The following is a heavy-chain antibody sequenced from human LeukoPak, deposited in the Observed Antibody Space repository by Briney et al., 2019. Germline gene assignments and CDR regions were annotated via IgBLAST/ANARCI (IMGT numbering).Heavy chain of an antibody. CDR2: IYSGGPT. V-gene: IGHV3-53*01. CDR1: GFTVSSNY. Sequence: QPGGSLRLSCAASGFTVSSNYMGWVRQAPGKGLEWVSVIYSGGPTFYADSVKGRFTISRDNSKNTLYIQMNSLRAEDTAVYYCAREGTGTIDYWGQGSLVTVSS. CDR3: AREGTGTIDY. J-gene: IGHJ4*02. D-gene: IGHD1-1*01.